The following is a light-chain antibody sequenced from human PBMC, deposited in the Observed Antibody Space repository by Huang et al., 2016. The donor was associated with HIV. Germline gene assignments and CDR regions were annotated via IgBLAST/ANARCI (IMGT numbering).Light chain of an antibody. V-gene: IGKV1-39*01. CDR2: AAA. CDR1: QSISNY. Sequence: DIQMTQSPSSLSASVGARVTITCRARQSISNYLNWYQQKPGKAPKLLIYAAASLQSGVQSRFSGSGSGTDFTLTISSLQPEDSAAYYCQQSYSPRTFGPGTKVDIK. J-gene: IGKJ3*01. CDR3: QQSYSPRT.